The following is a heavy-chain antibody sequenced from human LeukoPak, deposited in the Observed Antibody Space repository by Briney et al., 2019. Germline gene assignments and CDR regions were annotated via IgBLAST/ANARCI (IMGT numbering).Heavy chain of an antibody. CDR3: AKDAGGYCSGGSCYTPTPIEY. V-gene: IGHV3-23*01. Sequence: PGGSLRLSCAASGFTFSGYAMSWVRQAPGKGLEWVSAISGSGGSTYYADSVKGRFTISRDNSRNTLYLQMNSLRAEDTAVYYCAKDAGGYCSGGSCYTPTPIEYWGQGTLVTVSS. D-gene: IGHD2-15*01. CDR1: GFTFSGYA. J-gene: IGHJ4*02. CDR2: ISGSGGST.